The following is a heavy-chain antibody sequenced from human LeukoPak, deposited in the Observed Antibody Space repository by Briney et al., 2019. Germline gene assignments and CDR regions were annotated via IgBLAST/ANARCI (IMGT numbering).Heavy chain of an antibody. V-gene: IGHV3-23*01. J-gene: IGHJ4*02. CDR1: GFTFSSYA. CDR3: AKVPRGSSGWFFDY. CDR2: ISGSGGST. D-gene: IGHD6-19*01. Sequence: GGSLRLSCAVSGFTFSSYAMSWVRQAPGKGLEWVSAISGSGGSTYYADSVKGRFTISRDNSKNTLYLQMNSLRAEDMAVYYCAKVPRGSSGWFFDYWGQGTLVTVSS.